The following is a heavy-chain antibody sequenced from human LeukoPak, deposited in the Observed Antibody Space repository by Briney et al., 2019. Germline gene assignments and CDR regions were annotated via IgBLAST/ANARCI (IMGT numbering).Heavy chain of an antibody. CDR2: IYYSGST. V-gene: IGHV4-39*07. CDR1: GGSISSSSYY. Sequence: SETLSLTCTVSGGSISSSSYYWGWIRQPPGKGLEWIGSIYYSGSTYYNPSLKSRVTISVDTSKNQFSLKLSSVTAADTAVYYCARAASIAAAETTRLAFDIGGQGTMATVSS. CDR3: ARAASIAAAETTRLAFDI. J-gene: IGHJ3*02. D-gene: IGHD6-13*01.